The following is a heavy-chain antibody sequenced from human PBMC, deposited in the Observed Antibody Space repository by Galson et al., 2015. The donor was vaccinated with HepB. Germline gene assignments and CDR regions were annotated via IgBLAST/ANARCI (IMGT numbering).Heavy chain of an antibody. CDR1: GFSFSSYW. J-gene: IGHJ4*02. V-gene: IGHV3-74*01. D-gene: IGHD6-19*01. CDR2: ISNDGSSI. CDR3: VREGIQVAELDY. Sequence: SLRLSCAASGFSFSSYWMHWVRHAPGKGLVWVSRISNDGSSIRYADFVKGRFTISRDNAKKKLFLQMNSLRVGDTAIYYCVREGIQVAELDYWGQGALVTVPT.